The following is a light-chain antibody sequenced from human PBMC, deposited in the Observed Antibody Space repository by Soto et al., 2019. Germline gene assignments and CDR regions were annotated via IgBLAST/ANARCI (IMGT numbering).Light chain of an antibody. V-gene: IGKV3-20*01. Sequence: VVLTQSPDTLSLPPGERATLSCRASQSISSQLAWYQQKPGQAPRVLIFGASSRATGIPDRFSGSGSGTDFTLTIGRLEPEDSAVYYCQQYASSPRTFGQGTKVDIK. CDR3: QQYASSPRT. CDR2: GAS. J-gene: IGKJ1*01. CDR1: QSISSQ.